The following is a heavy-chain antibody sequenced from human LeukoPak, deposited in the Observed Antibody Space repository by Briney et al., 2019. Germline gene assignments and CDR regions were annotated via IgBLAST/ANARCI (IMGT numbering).Heavy chain of an antibody. CDR2: IYSGGSP. D-gene: IGHD3-22*01. J-gene: IGHJ3*01. CDR3: ARDGADNNGYYFGSL. CDR1: GFTVRSSY. V-gene: IGHV3-53*01. Sequence: GGSLRLSCAASGFTVRSSYMSWVRQAPGKGLEWVSVIYSGGSPDYADSAKGRFTISSDNSKNTLYLQMNSLRVEDTAVYYCARDGADNNGYYFGSLWGQGTMVTVSS.